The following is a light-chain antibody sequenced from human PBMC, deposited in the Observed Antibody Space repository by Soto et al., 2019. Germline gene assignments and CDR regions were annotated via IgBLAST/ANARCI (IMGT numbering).Light chain of an antibody. CDR2: EVS. J-gene: IGLJ3*02. CDR1: SSDVGYYKY. V-gene: IGLV2-14*01. Sequence: QSALTQPASVSGSHGQSITISCTGGSSDVGYYKYVSWYQQHPGKAPKLMIYEVSNRPSGVSNRFSGSKSGNTASLTISGLQAEDEADYYCSSYTSSATWVFGGGTKLTVL. CDR3: SSYTSSATWV.